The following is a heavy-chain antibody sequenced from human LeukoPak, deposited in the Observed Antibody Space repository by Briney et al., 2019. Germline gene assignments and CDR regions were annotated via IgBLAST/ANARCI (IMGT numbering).Heavy chain of an antibody. J-gene: IGHJ4*02. Sequence: GGSLRLSCAASGVTFSSYAMSWVRQAPGKGLEWVSAISGSGGSTYYADSVKGRFTISRDNSKNTLYLQMNSLRAEDTAVYYCAKGVPEWGLSYFDWLLYYDYWGQGTLVTVSS. V-gene: IGHV3-23*01. D-gene: IGHD3-9*01. CDR1: GVTFSSYA. CDR3: AKGVPEWGLSYFDWLLYYDY. CDR2: ISGSGGST.